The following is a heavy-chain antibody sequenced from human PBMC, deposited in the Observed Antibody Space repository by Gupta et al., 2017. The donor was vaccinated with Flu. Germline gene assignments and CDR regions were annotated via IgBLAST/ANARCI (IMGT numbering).Heavy chain of an antibody. D-gene: IGHD2-15*01. J-gene: IGHJ6*02. CDR3: AKSFSPTPLRYGMDV. Sequence: EVQLLESGGGLVQPGGSLRLSCAASGFPFNTYAMNWVRQAPGKGLEWFSGLICFGTATFYADSVKGRFTISRDNSRNTLYLQMNRLSAEDTAISYCAKSFSPTPLRYGMDVWGQGTTVTVSS. CDR1: GFPFNTYA. CDR2: LICFGTAT. V-gene: IGHV3-23*01.